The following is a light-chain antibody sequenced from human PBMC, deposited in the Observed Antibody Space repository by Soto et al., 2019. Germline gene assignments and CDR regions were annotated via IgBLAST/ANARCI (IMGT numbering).Light chain of an antibody. V-gene: IGKV3-20*01. CDR3: QQYGSSGT. J-gene: IGKJ1*01. Sequence: ILFTPFSGPPSLSPGERATLSCRASQSVSNNYLAWYQQKPGQAPRLLIYGASNRATGIPDRFSGSGSGTDFTLTISRLEPEDFAVYYCQQYGSSGTFGQGTKVDIK. CDR1: QSVSNNY. CDR2: GAS.